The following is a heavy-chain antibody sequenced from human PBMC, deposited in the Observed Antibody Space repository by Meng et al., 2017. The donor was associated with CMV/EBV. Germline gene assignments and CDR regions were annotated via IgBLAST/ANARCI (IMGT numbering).Heavy chain of an antibody. CDR1: GFTFSSYW. Sequence: GGSLRLSCAASGFTFSSYWMSWVRQAPGKGLEWVANIKQDGSEKYYVDSVKGRFTISRDNAKNSLNLQMNSLRAEDTAVYYCARSSGPRYFQHWGQGTLVTVSS. CDR2: IKQDGSEK. J-gene: IGHJ1*01. CDR3: ARSSGPRYFQH. V-gene: IGHV3-7*01.